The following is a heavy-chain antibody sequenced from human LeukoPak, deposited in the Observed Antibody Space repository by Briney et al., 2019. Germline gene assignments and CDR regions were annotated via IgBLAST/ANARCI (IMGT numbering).Heavy chain of an antibody. CDR2: IYYSGST. CDR1: GASISSYY. J-gene: IGHJ4*02. CDR3: ARGGVYFEY. D-gene: IGHD3-16*01. V-gene: IGHV4-59*01. Sequence: PSETPSLTCTVSGASISSYYWSWIRQPPGKGLEWIAYIYYSGSTNYNPSLKSRVTISVDTSKNQFSLKLSSVTAADTAVYYCARGGVYFEYWGQGTLVTVSP.